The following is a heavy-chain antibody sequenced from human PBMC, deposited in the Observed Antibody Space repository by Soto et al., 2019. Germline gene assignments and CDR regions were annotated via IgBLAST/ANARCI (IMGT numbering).Heavy chain of an antibody. V-gene: IGHV3-33*01. D-gene: IGHD3-3*01. J-gene: IGHJ4*02. Sequence: QVQLVESGGGVVQPGRSLRLSCAASGFTFSSYGMHWVRQAPAKGLERVAVIRYDGSNKYYADSVKGRFTISRDNSKNPLYLQMNRLRAEDTAVYYCARDSLPYYDFWSGYYASDYWGQGTLVIVSS. CDR3: ARDSLPYYDFWSGYYASDY. CDR2: IRYDGSNK. CDR1: GFTFSSYG.